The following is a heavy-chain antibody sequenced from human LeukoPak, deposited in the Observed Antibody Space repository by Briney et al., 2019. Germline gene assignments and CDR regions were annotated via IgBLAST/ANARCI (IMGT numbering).Heavy chain of an antibody. D-gene: IGHD1-26*01. J-gene: IGHJ4*02. CDR2: IYYSGST. V-gene: IGHV4-39*01. CDR3: ARHSPVGIYYFDY. Sequence: MPSETLSLTCTVSGGSISSSSYYWGWIRQPPGKGLEWIGSIYYSGSTYYNPSLKSRVTISVDTSKNQFSLKLSSVTAADTAVYYCARHSPVGIYYFDYWGQGTLVTVSS. CDR1: GGSISSSSYY.